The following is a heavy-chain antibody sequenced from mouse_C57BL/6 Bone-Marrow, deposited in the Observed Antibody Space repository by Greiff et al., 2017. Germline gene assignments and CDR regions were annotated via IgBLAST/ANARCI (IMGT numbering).Heavy chain of an antibody. D-gene: IGHD1-2*01. J-gene: IGHJ1*03. CDR1: GFTFTDYY. Sequence: EVMLVESGGGLVQPGGSLSLSCAASGFTFTDYYMSWVRQPPGKALEWLGFIRNKANGYTPEYSASVKGRFTISRDNSTSILYLQMNALRAEDSATYYCASPRGPDGGWYFDVWGTGTTVTVSS. CDR2: IRNKANGYTP. CDR3: ASPRGPDGGWYFDV. V-gene: IGHV7-3*01.